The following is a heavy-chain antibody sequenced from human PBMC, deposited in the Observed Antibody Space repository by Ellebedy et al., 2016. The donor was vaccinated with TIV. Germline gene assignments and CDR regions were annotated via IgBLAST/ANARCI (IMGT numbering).Heavy chain of an antibody. D-gene: IGHD2-2*01. CDR2: IYNDGTT. CDR1: GFTVSSNY. J-gene: IGHJ4*02. CDR3: ARNRYGEAILDN. V-gene: IGHV3-53*01. Sequence: PGGSLRLSCAASGFTVSSNYMSRVRPAPGKGLEWVSVIYNDGTTYYADSVKGRSTISRDNSKNTLYLQMNSLRAEDTAVYFCARNRYGEAILDNWGQGTLVTVSS.